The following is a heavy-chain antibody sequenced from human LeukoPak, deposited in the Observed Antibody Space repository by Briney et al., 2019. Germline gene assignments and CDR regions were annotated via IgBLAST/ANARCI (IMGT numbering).Heavy chain of an antibody. J-gene: IGHJ4*02. CDR2: INHSGST. V-gene: IGHV4-34*01. CDR3: ARGTRGVIITVPFDY. Sequence: ETLSLTCAVYGGSFSGYYWSWIRQPPGKGLEWIGEINHSGSTNYNPSLKSRVTISVDTSKNQFSLKLSSVTAADTAVYYCARGTRGVIITVPFDYWGQGTLVTVSS. D-gene: IGHD3-10*01. CDR1: GGSFSGYY.